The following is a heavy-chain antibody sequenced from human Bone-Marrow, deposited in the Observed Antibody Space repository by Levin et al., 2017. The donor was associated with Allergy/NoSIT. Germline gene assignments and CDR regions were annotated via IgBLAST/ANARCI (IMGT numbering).Heavy chain of an antibody. V-gene: IGHV4-4*07. CDR2: FHSSGST. D-gene: IGHD6-13*01. CDR3: ASRSSWSNDAFDM. CDR1: GGSIRSYY. Sequence: SQTLSLTCNVSGGSIRSYYWSWIRQPAGKGLEWIGRFHSSGSTNYNPSLTSRVTMSVDTSKNQFSLKLSSVTAADTAVYYCASRSSWSNDAFDMWGQGTMVTVSS. J-gene: IGHJ3*02.